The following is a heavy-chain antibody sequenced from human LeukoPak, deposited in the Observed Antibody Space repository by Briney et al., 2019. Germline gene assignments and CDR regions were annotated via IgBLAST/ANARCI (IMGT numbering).Heavy chain of an antibody. Sequence: SETLSLTCTVSGGSISSSSYYWGWIRQPPGKGLEWIGSIYYSGSTYYNPSLKSRVTISVDTSKNQFSLKLSSVTAADTAVYYCARARDVVVVAAHMALDYWGQGTLVTVSS. CDR3: ARARDVVVVAAHMALDY. D-gene: IGHD2-15*01. CDR1: GGSISSSSYY. V-gene: IGHV4-39*07. J-gene: IGHJ4*02. CDR2: IYYSGST.